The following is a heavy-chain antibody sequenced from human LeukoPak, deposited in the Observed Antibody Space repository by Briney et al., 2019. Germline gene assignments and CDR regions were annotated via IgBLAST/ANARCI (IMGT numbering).Heavy chain of an antibody. CDR1: GFTVSSNY. V-gene: IGHV3-23*01. CDR2: ISGSGGKT. D-gene: IGHD6-19*01. J-gene: IGHJ4*02. Sequence: GGSLRLSCAASGFTVSSNYMSWVRQAPGKGLEWVSGISGSGGKTYNADSLKGRFTISRDNSKNTLYLQMNSLRAEDTAVYYCAKVPLRSGWKVFDYWGQGTLVTVSS. CDR3: AKVPLRSGWKVFDY.